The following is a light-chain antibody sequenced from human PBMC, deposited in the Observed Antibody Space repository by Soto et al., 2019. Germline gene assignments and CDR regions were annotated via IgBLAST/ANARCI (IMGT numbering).Light chain of an antibody. CDR2: DAS. J-gene: IGKJ2*01. CDR3: QQYNSSYT. Sequence: DIQMTQSPSTLSASVGDRVTITCRASQSISSWLAWYQQKPGKAPKLLIYDASSLESGVPSRFSGSGAGTELTLTISSLQRDDFATYYCQQYNSSYTFGQWTKLEIK. V-gene: IGKV1-5*01. CDR1: QSISSW.